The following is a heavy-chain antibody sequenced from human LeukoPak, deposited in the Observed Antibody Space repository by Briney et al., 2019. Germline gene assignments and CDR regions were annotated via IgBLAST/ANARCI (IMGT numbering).Heavy chain of an antibody. J-gene: IGHJ5*02. CDR3: ARVNYDSRGGP. Sequence: SETLSLTRTVSGGSISSSSYYWGWIRQPPGKGLEWIGSIYYSGSTYYNPSLKSRVTISVDTSKNQFSLKLSSVTAADTAVYYCARVNYDSRGGPWGQGTLVTVSS. V-gene: IGHV4-39*07. CDR1: GGSISSSSYY. D-gene: IGHD3-22*01. CDR2: IYYSGST.